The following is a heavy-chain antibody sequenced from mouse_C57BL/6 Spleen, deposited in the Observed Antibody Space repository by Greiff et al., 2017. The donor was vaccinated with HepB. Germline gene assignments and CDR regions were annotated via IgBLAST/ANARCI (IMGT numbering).Heavy chain of an antibody. Sequence: VQLQQPGAELVKPGASVKLSCKASGYTFTSYWMHWVKQRPGQGLEWIGMIHPNSGSTNYNEKFKSKATLTVDKSSSTAYMQLSSLTSEDSAVYYCARPDYYGSSPPLSYWGQGTTLTVSS. CDR2: IHPNSGST. CDR1: GYTFTSYW. CDR3: ARPDYYGSSPPLSY. V-gene: IGHV1-64*01. J-gene: IGHJ2*01. D-gene: IGHD1-1*01.